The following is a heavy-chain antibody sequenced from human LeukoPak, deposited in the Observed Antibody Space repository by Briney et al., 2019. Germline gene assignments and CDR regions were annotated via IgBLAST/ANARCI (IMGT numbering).Heavy chain of an antibody. CDR2: INPHSGGT. CDR3: ARGSPRDGYRGDAFDI. J-gene: IGHJ3*02. V-gene: IGHV1-2*02. Sequence: ASVKVSCKASGYTFTGYYIQWVRQAPGQGLEWMGWINPHSGGTNYAQEFQGRVTMTRDTSISTAYMQLSTLRSDDTAVYYCARGSPRDGYRGDAFDIWGQGTLVTVSS. CDR1: GYTFTGYY. D-gene: IGHD5-24*01.